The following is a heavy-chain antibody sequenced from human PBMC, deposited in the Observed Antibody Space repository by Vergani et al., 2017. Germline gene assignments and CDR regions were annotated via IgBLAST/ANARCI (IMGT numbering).Heavy chain of an antibody. D-gene: IGHD3-10*01. CDR1: GYSFTSYW. CDR3: ARHVGGVGLLWFGEFYDAFDI. V-gene: IGHV5-51*01. J-gene: IGHJ3*02. CDR2: IYPGDSDT. Sequence: EVQLVQSGAEVKKPGESLKISCKGSGYSFTSYWIGWVRQMPGKGLEWMGIIYPGDSDTRYSPSFQGQVTISADKSISTAYLQWSSLNASDTAMYYCARHVGGVGLLWFGEFYDAFDIWGQGTMVTVSS.